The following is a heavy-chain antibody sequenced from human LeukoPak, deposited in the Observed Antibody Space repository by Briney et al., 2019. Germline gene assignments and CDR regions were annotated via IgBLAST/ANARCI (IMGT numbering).Heavy chain of an antibody. Sequence: PGGSLRLSCTASGFTFSIYSMNWVRQAPGKGLEWVSSISSSSKSIYYADSVKGQFTISRDNAKNSLYLQMNSLRAEDTAVYYCARGPSCSSTSCYTTGLFDYWGQGTLVTVSS. D-gene: IGHD2-2*01. V-gene: IGHV3-21*01. CDR2: ISSSSKSI. J-gene: IGHJ4*02. CDR3: ARGPSCSSTSCYTTGLFDY. CDR1: GFTFSIYS.